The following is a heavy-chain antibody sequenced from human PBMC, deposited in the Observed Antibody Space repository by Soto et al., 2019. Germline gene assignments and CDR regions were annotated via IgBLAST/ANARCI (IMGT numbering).Heavy chain of an antibody. CDR2: IYYSGST. CDR3: ASEYSSSPGSVDY. Sequence: TLSLTCTVSGGSISSGGYYWSWIRQHPGKGLEWIGYIYYSGSTYYNPSLKSRVTISVDTSKNQFSLKLSSVTAADTAVYYCASEYSSSPGSVDYWGQGTLVTVSS. J-gene: IGHJ4*02. D-gene: IGHD6-6*01. V-gene: IGHV4-31*03. CDR1: GGSISSGGYY.